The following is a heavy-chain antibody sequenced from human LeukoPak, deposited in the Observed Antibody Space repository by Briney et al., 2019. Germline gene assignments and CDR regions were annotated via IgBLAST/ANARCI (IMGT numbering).Heavy chain of an antibody. CDR3: AGRTTLSYYYYYYMDV. CDR2: ISSSGSTI. Sequence: GGSLRLSCAASGFTFSSYEMNWVRQAPGKGLEWVSYISSSGSTIYYADSVKGRFTISGDNAKNSLYLQMNSLRAEDTAVYYCAGRTTLSYYYYYYMDVWGKGTTVTISS. J-gene: IGHJ6*03. D-gene: IGHD1-1*01. CDR1: GFTFSSYE. V-gene: IGHV3-48*03.